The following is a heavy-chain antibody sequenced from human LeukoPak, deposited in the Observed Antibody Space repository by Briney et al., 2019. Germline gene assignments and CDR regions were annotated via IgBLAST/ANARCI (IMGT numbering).Heavy chain of an antibody. D-gene: IGHD3-16*01. J-gene: IGHJ6*04. CDR2: INSYGTST. V-gene: IGHV3-74*01. CDR1: GFTFSSNW. CDR3: RQRGGAEV. Sequence: GGSLRLSCVASGFTFSSNWMHWVRQAPGKGLVWVSRINSYGTSTYYADSVKGRFTISRDNAKSTLYLQMNSLRAEDTAVYYCRQRGGAEVWGKGTTVTISS.